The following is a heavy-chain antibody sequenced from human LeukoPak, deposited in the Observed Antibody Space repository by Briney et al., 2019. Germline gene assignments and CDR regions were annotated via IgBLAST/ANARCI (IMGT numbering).Heavy chain of an antibody. CDR2: INHSGST. CDR3: ADVDYYGSGSYYN. D-gene: IGHD3-10*01. J-gene: IGHJ4*02. V-gene: IGHV4-34*01. CDR1: GGSFSGYY. Sequence: SETLSLTCAVYGGSFSGYYWSWIRQPLGKGLEWIGEINHSGSTNYNPSLKSRVTISVDTSKNQFSLKLSSVTAADTAVYYCADVDYYGSGSYYNWGQGTLVTVSS.